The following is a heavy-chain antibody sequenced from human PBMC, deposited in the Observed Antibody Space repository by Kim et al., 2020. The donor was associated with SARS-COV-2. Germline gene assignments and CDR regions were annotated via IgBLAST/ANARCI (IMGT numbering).Heavy chain of an antibody. CDR1: GFTFSSDS. J-gene: IGHJ6*01. D-gene: IGHD3-10*01. CDR3: ARDIGGVWFGVNYYGKDV. V-gene: IGHV3-48*04. Sequence: GGSLRLSCAASGFTFSSDSMNWVRQAPGKGLEWVSYISSSSSSIYYADSVKGRFTISSDNAKKSLYLQMNSLRAEDTAVYYCARDIGGVWFGVNYYGKDV. CDR2: ISSSSSSI.